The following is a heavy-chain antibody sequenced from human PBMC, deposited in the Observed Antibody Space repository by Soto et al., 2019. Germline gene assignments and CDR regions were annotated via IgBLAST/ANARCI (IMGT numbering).Heavy chain of an antibody. Sequence: GGSLRLSCAASGFTFSSYSMNSVRQSPGKGLEWVSSISSSSSYIYYADSVKGRFTISRDNAKNSLYLQMNSLRAEDTAVYYCASSTGVAFDYWGQGTLVNVSS. J-gene: IGHJ4*02. CDR1: GFTFSSYS. D-gene: IGHD3-3*01. CDR3: ASSTGVAFDY. V-gene: IGHV3-21*01. CDR2: ISSSSSYI.